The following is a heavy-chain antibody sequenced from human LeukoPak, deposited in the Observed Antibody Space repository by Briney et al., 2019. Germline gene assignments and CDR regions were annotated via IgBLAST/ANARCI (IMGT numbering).Heavy chain of an antibody. CDR1: GFSFSSHA. CDR2: LSGSGDFK. Sequence: GGSLRLSCSASGFSFSSHAMTWVRQAPGKGLEWVSALSGSGDFKYYADSVKGRFTISRDNSKNTLYLQMNSLRAEDTAVYHCAKMSGYRATYPPDYWGQGALVTVSS. D-gene: IGHD1-26*01. V-gene: IGHV3-23*01. CDR3: AKMSGYRATYPPDY. J-gene: IGHJ4*02.